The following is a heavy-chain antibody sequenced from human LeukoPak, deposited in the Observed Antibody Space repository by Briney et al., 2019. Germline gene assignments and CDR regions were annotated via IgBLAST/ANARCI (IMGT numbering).Heavy chain of an antibody. J-gene: IGHJ4*02. CDR1: GGSFSGYY. Sequence: SSETLSLTCAVYGGSFSGYYWSWIRQPPGKGLEWIGEINHSGSTNYNPSLKSRVTISVDTSKNQFSLKLSSVTAADTAVYYCARAYSGYDSFYFDYWGQGTLVTVSS. V-gene: IGHV4-34*01. CDR2: INHSGST. D-gene: IGHD5-12*01. CDR3: ARAYSGYDSFYFDY.